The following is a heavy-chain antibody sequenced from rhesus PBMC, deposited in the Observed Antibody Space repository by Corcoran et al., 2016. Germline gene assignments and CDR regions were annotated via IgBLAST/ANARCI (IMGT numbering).Heavy chain of an antibody. CDR1: GGSISSSY. D-gene: IGHD6-43*01. CDR3: ASLGVAAAYFDY. J-gene: IGHJ4*01. CDR2: IYGSGSST. V-gene: IGHV4-169*02. Sequence: QLQLQESGPGLVKPSETLSVTCAVSGGSISSSYWSWIRQAPGKGREWIGYIYGSGSSTNYNPSRKSRVTLAVDTSKNQLSRKLSSVTAADTAVYYCASLGVAAAYFDYWGQGVLVTVSS.